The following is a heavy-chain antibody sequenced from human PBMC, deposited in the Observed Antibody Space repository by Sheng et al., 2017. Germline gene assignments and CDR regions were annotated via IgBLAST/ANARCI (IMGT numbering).Heavy chain of an antibody. CDR1: GFTFSSYA. D-gene: IGHD3-3*01. V-gene: IGHV3-23*01. Sequence: TASGFTFSSYAMSWVRQAPGKGLEWVSAISGSGGSTYYADSVKGRFTISRDNSKNTLYLQMNSLRAEDTAVYYCAKFNPEYYDFWSGYYTGPEWDYYYYGMDVWGQGTTVTVSS. J-gene: IGHJ6*02. CDR2: ISGSGGST. CDR3: AKFNPEYYDFWSGYYTGPEWDYYYYGMDV.